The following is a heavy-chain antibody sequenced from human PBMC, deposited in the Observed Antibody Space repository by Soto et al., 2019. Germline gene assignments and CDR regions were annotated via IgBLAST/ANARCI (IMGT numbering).Heavy chain of an antibody. V-gene: IGHV4-31*03. J-gene: IGHJ3*02. CDR1: GGSISSGGYY. Sequence: PSETLSLTCTVSGGSISSGGYYWSWIRQHPGKGLEWIGYIYYSGSTYYNPSLKSRVTISVDTSKNQFSLKLSSVTAADTAVYYCATTVVTPAPCAFDIWGQGTMVTVSS. CDR2: IYYSGST. D-gene: IGHD4-17*01. CDR3: ATTVVTPAPCAFDI.